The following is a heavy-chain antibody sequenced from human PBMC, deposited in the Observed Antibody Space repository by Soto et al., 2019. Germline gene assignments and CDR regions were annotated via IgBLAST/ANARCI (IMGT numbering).Heavy chain of an antibody. CDR1: GFTVGNNY. J-gene: IGHJ5*01. V-gene: IGHV3-66*01. CDR2: IFGDGRT. Sequence: DAQLVESGGGLVQPGGSLRLSCAASGFTVGNNYMSWVRQAPTKGLEWLSVIFGDGRTYYADSVKGRFTVSRDSSENTLFLQINNLRAEDTAVYYCAGDPFQGFGSWGHGTLVTVSS. CDR3: AGDPFQGFGS.